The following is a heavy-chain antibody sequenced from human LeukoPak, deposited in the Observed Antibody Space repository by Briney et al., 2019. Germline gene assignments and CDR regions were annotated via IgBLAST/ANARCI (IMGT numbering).Heavy chain of an antibody. Sequence: PSETLSLTCAVYGGSFSGYYWSWIRQPPGKGLEWIGEINHSGSTNYNPSLKSRVTISVDTSKNQFSLKLSSVTAADTAVYYCARADYSSSFDYWGQGTLVTVSS. CDR3: ARADYSSSFDY. V-gene: IGHV4-34*01. CDR1: GGSFSGYY. J-gene: IGHJ4*02. CDR2: INHSGST. D-gene: IGHD6-6*01.